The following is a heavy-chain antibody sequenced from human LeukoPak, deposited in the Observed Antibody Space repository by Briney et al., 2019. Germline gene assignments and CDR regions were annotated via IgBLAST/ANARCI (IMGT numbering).Heavy chain of an antibody. CDR1: GGSISSSS. CDR2: ISSRIDSI. V-gene: IGHV3-21*01. D-gene: IGHD2-2*01. CDR3: ARELYCSGTRCYGAYYFDY. Sequence: ETLSLTCTVSGGSISSSSYYWGWIRQAPGKGLEWVSAISSRIDSIYYADSVKGRLIISRDNAKNSLYLQMNSLRAEDTAVYFCARELYCSGTRCYGAYYFDYWGQGTLVTVSS. J-gene: IGHJ4*02.